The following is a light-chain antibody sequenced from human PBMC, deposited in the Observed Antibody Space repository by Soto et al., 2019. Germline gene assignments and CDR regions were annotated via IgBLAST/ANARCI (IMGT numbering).Light chain of an antibody. V-gene: IGLV2-14*01. J-gene: IGLJ1*01. CDR3: SSYTSSSTLGNYF. CDR2: DVS. CDR1: SSDVGVYNY. Sequence: QCALTQPASVSGSPGQSITISCTGTSSDVGVYNYVSWYQQHPGKAPKLMIYDVSNRPSGVSNRFSGSKSGNTASLTISGLQAEDEADYYCSSYTSSSTLGNYFFGPGTKFTVL.